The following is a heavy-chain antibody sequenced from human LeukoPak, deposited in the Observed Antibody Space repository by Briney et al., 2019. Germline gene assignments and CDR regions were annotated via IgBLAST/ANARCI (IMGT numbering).Heavy chain of an antibody. CDR3: ARHLGYGDYHY. D-gene: IGHD4-17*01. Sequence: PSETLSLTCTVSGVSISSSSYYWGWIRQPPGKGLEWIGSIYYSGSTYYNPSLKSRVTISVDTSKNQFSLKLSSVTAADTAVYYCARHLGYGDYHYWGQGTLVTVSS. CDR1: GVSISSSSYY. CDR2: IYYSGST. V-gene: IGHV4-39*01. J-gene: IGHJ4*02.